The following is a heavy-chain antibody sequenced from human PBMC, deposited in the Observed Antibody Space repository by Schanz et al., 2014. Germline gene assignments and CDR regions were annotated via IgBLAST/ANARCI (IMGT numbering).Heavy chain of an antibody. CDR1: GASISSSNW. CDR3: ARGGYGSGSYREFDY. Sequence: QVQLRQWGAGLLRPSGTLSLTCAVSGASISSSNWWSWVRQPPGKGLEWIGEIYHSGNTNYNASLKSRVTISVDKSKNQFSLKVRSVTAADTAVYYCARGGYGSGSYREFDYWGQGTLVTVSS. V-gene: IGHV4-4*02. J-gene: IGHJ4*02. CDR2: IYHSGNT. D-gene: IGHD3-10*01.